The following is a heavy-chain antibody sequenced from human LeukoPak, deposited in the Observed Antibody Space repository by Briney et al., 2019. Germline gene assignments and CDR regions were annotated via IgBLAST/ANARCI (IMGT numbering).Heavy chain of an antibody. CDR3: ARSPTKRVPEDY. D-gene: IGHD2-2*01. CDR1: SGSIFNTNW. J-gene: IGHJ4*02. V-gene: IGHV4-4*02. Sequence: SETLSLTCTVSSGSIFNTNWWSWVRQPPGKGLEWIGQIFHSGSTSYSPSLKSRVTISMDKSKNQISLRLTSVTAADTAVYYCARSPTKRVPEDYWGQGTLVTVSS. CDR2: IFHSGST.